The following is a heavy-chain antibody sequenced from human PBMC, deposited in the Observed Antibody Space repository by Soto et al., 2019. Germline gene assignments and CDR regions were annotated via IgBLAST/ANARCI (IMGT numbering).Heavy chain of an antibody. CDR3: AKDQGPIAVAGRAADYYYYGMDV. J-gene: IGHJ6*02. Sequence: PGGSLRLSCAASGFTFSSYGMHWVRQAPGKGLEWVAVISHDGSNKYYADSVKGRFTISRDNSKNTLYLQMNSLRAEDTAVYYCAKDQGPIAVAGRAADYYYYGMDVWGQGTTVTVSS. V-gene: IGHV3-30*18. CDR2: ISHDGSNK. D-gene: IGHD6-19*01. CDR1: GFTFSSYG.